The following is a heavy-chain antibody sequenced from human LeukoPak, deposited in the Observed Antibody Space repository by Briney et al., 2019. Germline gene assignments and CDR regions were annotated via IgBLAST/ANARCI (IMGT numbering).Heavy chain of an antibody. D-gene: IGHD3-10*01. CDR3: ARDEIGGFFEY. J-gene: IGHJ4*02. CDR1: GFMFSNYW. Sequence: QPGGSLRLSCAASGFMFSNYWMSWIRQAPGKGLEWVANIKQEGIENYYVDSVKGRFTISRDNARNSVYLQMNSLRAEDSAVYYCARDEIGGFFEYWGQGALVTVSS. V-gene: IGHV3-7*01. CDR2: IKQEGIEN.